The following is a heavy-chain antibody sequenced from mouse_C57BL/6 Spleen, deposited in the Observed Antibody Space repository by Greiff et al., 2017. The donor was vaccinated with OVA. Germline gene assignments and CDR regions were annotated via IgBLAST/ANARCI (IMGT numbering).Heavy chain of an antibody. Sequence: VQLQQPGAELVKPGASVKLSCKASGYTFTSYWMQWVKQRPGQGLEWIGEIDPSDSYTNYNQKFKGKATLTVDTSSSTAYMQLSSLTSEDSAVYYCARTHYGSSAWFAYWGQGTLVTVSA. CDR2: IDPSDSYT. CDR1: GYTFTSYW. V-gene: IGHV1-50*01. J-gene: IGHJ3*01. D-gene: IGHD1-1*01. CDR3: ARTHYGSSAWFAY.